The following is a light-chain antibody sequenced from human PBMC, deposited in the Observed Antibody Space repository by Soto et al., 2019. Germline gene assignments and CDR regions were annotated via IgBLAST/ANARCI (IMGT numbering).Light chain of an antibody. Sequence: EVVIRQSPATLSVCPGEGATLSFRASQGIGDTLAWYQHKPGQTPRLLIYDTSTRATGVPTRFSGSRSGAEFTLTINSLQSEDFAVYDCQAYNNWPLTFGGGTKVDIK. J-gene: IGKJ4*01. CDR1: QGIGDT. V-gene: IGKV3-15*01. CDR3: QAYNNWPLT. CDR2: DTS.